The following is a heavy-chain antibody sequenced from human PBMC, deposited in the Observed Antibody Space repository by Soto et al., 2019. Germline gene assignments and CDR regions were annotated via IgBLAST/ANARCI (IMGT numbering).Heavy chain of an antibody. D-gene: IGHD5-18*01. Sequence: EVQLLESGGGLIQPGGSLRLSCAASEFTFSNYAMSWVRQAAGKGLEWVSGISGSGGSTYYADSVKGRFTISRDNSKNTLYLQMNRLRAEDTAVYYCARTRRGYSYGYIDYWGQGTLVTVSS. V-gene: IGHV3-23*01. CDR2: ISGSGGST. CDR1: EFTFSNYA. J-gene: IGHJ4*02. CDR3: ARTRRGYSYGYIDY.